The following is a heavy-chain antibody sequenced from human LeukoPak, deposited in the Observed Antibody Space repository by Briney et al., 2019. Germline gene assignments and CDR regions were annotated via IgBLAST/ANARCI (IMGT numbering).Heavy chain of an antibody. CDR1: GFTFSSYG. CDR3: ASGLGYCSGGSCYFDAFDI. V-gene: IGHV3-33*01. Sequence: GGSLRLSCAASGFTFSSYGMHWVRQAPGKGLEWVAVIWYDGSNKYYADSVKGRFTISRDNSKNTLYLQMNSLRAEDTAVYYCASGLGYCSGGSCYFDAFDIWGQGTMVAVSS. J-gene: IGHJ3*02. CDR2: IWYDGSNK. D-gene: IGHD2-15*01.